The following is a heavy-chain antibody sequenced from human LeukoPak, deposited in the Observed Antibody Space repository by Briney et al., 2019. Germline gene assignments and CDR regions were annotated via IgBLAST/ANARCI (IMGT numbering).Heavy chain of an antibody. J-gene: IGHJ4*02. V-gene: IGHV3-23*01. CDR3: AKDVAGTLYYFDY. D-gene: IGHD6-19*01. Sequence: QPGGSLRLSCAASGFTFSSSAMSWVRQAPGKGLEWVSGITSGGNTYYADSVKGRFTISRDNSKNTLYLQMNSLRAEDTAVYYCAKDVAGTLYYFDYWGQGTLDTVSS. CDR1: GFTFSSSA. CDR2: ITSGGNT.